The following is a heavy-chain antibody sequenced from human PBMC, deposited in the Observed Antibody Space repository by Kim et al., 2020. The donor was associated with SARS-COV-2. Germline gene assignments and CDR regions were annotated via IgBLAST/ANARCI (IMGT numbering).Heavy chain of an antibody. J-gene: IGHJ6*02. CDR1: GFMFSSYD. Sequence: GGSLRLSCAASGFMFSSYDMNWVRQAPGKGPEWISYINSRSSHIYYADSARGRFTISRDNAKNSLYLQMDSLRVEATAVFYCARDKQQSARAGGMDVWGQGTTVTVAS. CDR2: INSRSSHI. CDR3: ARDKQQSARAGGMDV. V-gene: IGHV3-21*01. D-gene: IGHD4-4*01.